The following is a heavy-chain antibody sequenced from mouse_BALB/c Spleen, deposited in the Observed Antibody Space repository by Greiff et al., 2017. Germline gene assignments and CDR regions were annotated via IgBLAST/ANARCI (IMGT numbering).Heavy chain of an antibody. CDR3: ARDYGSSPWFAY. CDR2: ILPGSGST. J-gene: IGHJ3*01. Sequence: LMKPGASVKISCKATGYTFSSYWIEWVKQRPGHGLEWIGEILPGSGSTNYNEKFKGKATFTADTSSNTAYMQLSSLTSEDSAVYYCARDYGSSPWFAYWGQGTLVTVSA. V-gene: IGHV1-9*01. CDR1: GYTFSSYW. D-gene: IGHD1-1*01.